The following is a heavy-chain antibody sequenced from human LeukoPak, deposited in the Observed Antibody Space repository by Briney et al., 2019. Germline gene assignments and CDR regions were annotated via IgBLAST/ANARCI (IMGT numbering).Heavy chain of an antibody. Sequence: PSQTLSLTCTVSGGSISSGDYYWSWIRQPPGKGLEWIGYIYYSGSTYYNPSLKSRVTISVDTSKNQFSLKLSSVTAADTAVYYCARGSFVHVGAAAASTDYWGQGTLVTVSS. J-gene: IGHJ4*02. CDR1: GGSISSGDYY. CDR3: ARGSFVHVGAAAASTDY. V-gene: IGHV4-30-4*01. CDR2: IYYSGST. D-gene: IGHD6-13*01.